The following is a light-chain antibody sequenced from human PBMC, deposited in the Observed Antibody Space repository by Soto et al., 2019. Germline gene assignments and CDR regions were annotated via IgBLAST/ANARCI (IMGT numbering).Light chain of an antibody. CDR2: DAS. J-gene: IGKJ5*01. CDR1: QSVNRY. V-gene: IGKV3-11*01. Sequence: EIVLTQSPATLSLSPGERATLSCRDSQSVNRYLAWYQQTPGQAPRLIXYDASNRANGIPARFSGSGSGTDLTLTISSLEPEDFAVYDGQQRSNWPTITFGQGTRLEIK. CDR3: QQRSNWPTIT.